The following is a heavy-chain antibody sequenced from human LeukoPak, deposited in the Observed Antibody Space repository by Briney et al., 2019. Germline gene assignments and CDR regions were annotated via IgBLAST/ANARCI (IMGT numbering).Heavy chain of an antibody. CDR1: GFSFSSHG. CDR3: AKAPGSGNEVYYYYYMDV. V-gene: IGHV3-30*02. D-gene: IGHD3-10*01. CDR2: IWNDGSHQ. J-gene: IGHJ6*03. Sequence: PGGSLRLSCSASGFSFSSHGMHWVRQAPGKGLEWVAVIWNDGSHQYYADSVKGRFTISRDNSKNTLYLQMNSLRAEDTAVYYCAKAPGSGNEVYYYYYMDVWGKGTTVTVSS.